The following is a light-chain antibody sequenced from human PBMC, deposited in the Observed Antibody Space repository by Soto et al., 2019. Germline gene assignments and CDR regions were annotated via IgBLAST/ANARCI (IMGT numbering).Light chain of an antibody. J-gene: IGLJ2*01. V-gene: IGLV2-8*01. Sequence: QSVLTQPPSASGSPGQSITIACAGTYSDIGDYNYVSWYQQHPDKVPKLIIYEVTKRPSGVPDRCSGSKSGYTASLTVSDLQPADEAVYYCSSYSGTNSNVIFGGGTKFTVL. CDR1: YSDIGDYNY. CDR3: SSYSGTNSNVI. CDR2: EVT.